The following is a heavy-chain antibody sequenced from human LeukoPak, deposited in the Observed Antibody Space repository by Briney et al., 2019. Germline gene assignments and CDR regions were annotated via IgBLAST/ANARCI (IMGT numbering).Heavy chain of an antibody. D-gene: IGHD6-13*01. Sequence: SETLSLTCTVTGYSIRSGYYWGWIRQPPGKGLEWIGSIYYSGSTYYNPSLKSRVTISVDTSKNQFSLKLSSVTAADTAVYYCARLVAAAGGSYLPWGQGTLVTVSS. V-gene: IGHV4-38-2*02. CDR1: GYSIRSGYY. CDR2: IYYSGST. CDR3: ARLVAAAGGSYLP. J-gene: IGHJ5*02.